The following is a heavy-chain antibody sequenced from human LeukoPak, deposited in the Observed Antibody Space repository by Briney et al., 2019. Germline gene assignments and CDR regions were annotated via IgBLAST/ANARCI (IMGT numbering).Heavy chain of an antibody. V-gene: IGHV2-5*02. D-gene: IGHD3-10*01. CDR1: GFSFSTSGVG. Sequence: GPSLVNPPQTLTLTCAFTGFSFSTSGVGVCWIRQPPGKALEWPAIISWDDDKRYSPSLKSRLTITKDTSKNQVVLTMTNMDPVDTATYYCAHRGYYYGSGSYPGYFDYWGQGTPVTVSS. J-gene: IGHJ4*02. CDR2: ISWDDDK. CDR3: AHRGYYYGSGSYPGYFDY.